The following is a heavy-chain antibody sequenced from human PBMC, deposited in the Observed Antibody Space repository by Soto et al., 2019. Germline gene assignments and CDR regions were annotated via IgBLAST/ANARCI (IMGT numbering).Heavy chain of an antibody. Sequence: EVQLLESGGGLVQPGGSLRLSCAASGFTFSSYAMSWVRQAPGKGLEWVSAISGSGGSTYYADSVKGRFTISRDNSKNTLYLQMNSLRAEDTAVYYCAKDCPGLMEYGDYVCFGYWGQGTLVTVSS. CDR2: ISGSGGST. CDR3: AKDCPGLMEYGDYVCFGY. D-gene: IGHD4-17*01. J-gene: IGHJ4*02. CDR1: GFTFSSYA. V-gene: IGHV3-23*01.